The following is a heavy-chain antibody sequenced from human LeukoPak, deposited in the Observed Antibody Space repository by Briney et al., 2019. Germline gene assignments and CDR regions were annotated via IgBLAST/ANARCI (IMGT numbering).Heavy chain of an antibody. CDR2: IKQDGSEK. CDR3: AREGPDIVVVPASAFDI. J-gene: IGHJ3*02. Sequence: GGSLRLPCAASGFKFSSYWMSWVRQAPGKGLEWVANIKQDGSEKYYVDSVKGRFTISRDNAKNSLYLQMNSLRAEDTAVYYCAREGPDIVVVPASAFDIWGQGTMVTVSS. V-gene: IGHV3-7*01. D-gene: IGHD2-2*01. CDR1: GFKFSSYW.